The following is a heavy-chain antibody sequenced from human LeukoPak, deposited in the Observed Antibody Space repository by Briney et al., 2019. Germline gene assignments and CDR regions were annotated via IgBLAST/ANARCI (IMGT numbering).Heavy chain of an antibody. J-gene: IGHJ3*02. CDR3: ARARYDFWSGSRTLQFDI. Sequence: SETLSLTCAVYGGSFSGYYWSWIRQPPGKGLEWIGEINHSGSTNYNPSLKGRVTISVDTSKNQFSLKLGSVTAADTAVYYCARARYDFWSGSRTLQFDIWGQGTMVTVSS. CDR2: INHSGST. V-gene: IGHV4-34*01. D-gene: IGHD3-3*01. CDR1: GGSFSGYY.